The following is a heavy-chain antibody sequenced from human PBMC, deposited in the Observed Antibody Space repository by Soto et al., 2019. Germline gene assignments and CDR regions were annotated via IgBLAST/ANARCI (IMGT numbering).Heavy chain of an antibody. CDR2: IYYTGDT. CDR1: GDSISSFY. D-gene: IGHD1-1*01. J-gene: IGHJ4*02. V-gene: IGHV4-59*08. CDR3: ARRYGGNLDY. Sequence: SETLSLTCTVSGDSISSFYWSWIRQPPGKGLEWIGYIYYTGDTNYNPSLKSRVTISVDTSKNQFSLKLSSVTAADTAVYYCARRYGGNLDYWGQGTLVTVSS.